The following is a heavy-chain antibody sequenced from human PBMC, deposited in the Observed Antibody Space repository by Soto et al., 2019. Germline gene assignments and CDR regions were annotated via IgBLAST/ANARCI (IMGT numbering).Heavy chain of an antibody. CDR1: GDSISSGDYY. CDR2: MYHIGSP. CDR3: ARGSTGWFDP. Sequence: QVQLQESGPGLVQPSQTLSLTCTVSGDSISSGDYYWGWIRQHPGKGLEWITYMYHIGSPYYNPSHKSRVTISVDTSKNQFFLKLSSVTAADTAVYYCARGSTGWFDPWGQGTLVTVFS. J-gene: IGHJ5*02. V-gene: IGHV4-31*03.